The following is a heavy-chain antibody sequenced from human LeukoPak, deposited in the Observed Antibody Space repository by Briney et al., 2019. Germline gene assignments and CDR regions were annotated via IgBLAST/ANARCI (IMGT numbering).Heavy chain of an antibody. CDR3: VKDQKNVVLVVAATSSGMDV. V-gene: IGHV3-30*18. J-gene: IGHJ6*02. CDR2: ISYDGSNK. CDR1: GITFSDHY. D-gene: IGHD2-15*01. Sequence: GGSLRLSCAASGITFSDHYMSWIRQAPGKGLEWVAVISYDGSNKYYADSVKGRFTISRDNSKNTLYLQMTSLRAEDTAVYYCVKDQKNVVLVVAATSSGMDVWGQGTTVTVSS.